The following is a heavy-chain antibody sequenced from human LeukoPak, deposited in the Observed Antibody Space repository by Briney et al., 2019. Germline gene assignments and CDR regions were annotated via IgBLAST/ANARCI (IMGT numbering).Heavy chain of an antibody. D-gene: IGHD4-17*01. CDR1: GNSFGNYY. CDR2: IYTSGST. CDR3: TRDTGTTEEVKFDP. J-gene: IGHJ5*02. Sequence: SETLSLTCTVSGNSFGNYYWSWIRQPAGKGLEWIGRIYTSGSTTYNPSLKSRVTMSVDTSKNQFSLKLSSVTAADTAVYFCTRDTGTTEEVKFDPWGQGTLVTVSS. V-gene: IGHV4-4*07.